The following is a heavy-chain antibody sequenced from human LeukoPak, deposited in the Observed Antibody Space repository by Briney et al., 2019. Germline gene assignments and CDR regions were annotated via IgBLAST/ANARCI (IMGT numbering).Heavy chain of an antibody. CDR1: GFTFSNRV. J-gene: IGHJ4*02. Sequence: PGGSLRLSCAASGFTFSNRVMSWVRQAPGKGLEWVSGISGSGGSTYYADSVKGRFTISRDNSKNTLYLQMNSLRAEDTAVYYCAKVLSSSAYWGQGTLLTVSS. D-gene: IGHD6-6*01. CDR3: AKVLSSSAY. V-gene: IGHV3-23*01. CDR2: ISGSGGST.